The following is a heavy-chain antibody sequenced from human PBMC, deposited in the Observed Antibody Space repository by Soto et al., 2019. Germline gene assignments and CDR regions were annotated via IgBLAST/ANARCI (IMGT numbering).Heavy chain of an antibody. CDR3: AIRSCTNGVCYPDSVDY. J-gene: IGHJ4*02. CDR1: GYTFTGYY. Sequence: ASVKVSCKASGYTFTGYYMHWVRQAPGQGLEWMGWINPNSGGTNYAQKFQGRVTMTRDTSISTAYMELSRLRSDDTAVYYCAIRSCTNGVCYPDSVDYWGQGTLVTVSS. CDR2: INPNSGGT. D-gene: IGHD2-8*01. V-gene: IGHV1-2*02.